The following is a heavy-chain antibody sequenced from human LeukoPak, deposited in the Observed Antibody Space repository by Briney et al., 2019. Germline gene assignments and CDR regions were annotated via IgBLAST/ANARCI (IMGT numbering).Heavy chain of an antibody. V-gene: IGHV3-53*01. D-gene: IGHD6-13*01. Sequence: GGSLRLSCAASGFTVSSNYMSWVRQAPGKGLEWVSLIYSGGSTYYADSVKGRFTISRGNSKNTLYLQMNSLRAEDTAVYYCARGAATAASWYAVDYWGQGTLVTVSS. CDR3: ARGAATAASWYAVDY. CDR1: GFTVSSNY. CDR2: IYSGGST. J-gene: IGHJ4*02.